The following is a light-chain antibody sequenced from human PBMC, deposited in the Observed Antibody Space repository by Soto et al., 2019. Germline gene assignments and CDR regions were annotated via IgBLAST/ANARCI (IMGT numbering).Light chain of an antibody. J-gene: IGKJ1*01. CDR3: HQYGSSPRT. Sequence: EIVLTQSPGTLSLSPGERATLSCRASQTVSSNYLAWYQQKPGQAPRFLIYGASNRATGIQDRFSGSGSGTDFTLSIRRLEPGDFGMYFCHQYGSSPRTFGQGTKVDNK. V-gene: IGKV3-20*01. CDR2: GAS. CDR1: QTVSSNY.